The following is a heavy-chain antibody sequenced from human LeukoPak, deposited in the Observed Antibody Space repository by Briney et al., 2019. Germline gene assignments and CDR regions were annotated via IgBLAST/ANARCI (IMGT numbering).Heavy chain of an antibody. V-gene: IGHV3-23*01. CDR2: ISDAGGST. CDR1: RFIFRDYA. J-gene: IGHJ4*02. Sequence: GGSLRLSCAASRFIFRDYAMSWVRQAPGKGLEWVSAISDAGGSTYYADSVKGRFIISRDNSKNTLYLQMNSLRAEDTAVYYCAKDVEATISSGGYYFDYWGQGTLVTVSS. CDR3: AKDVEATISSGGYYFDY. D-gene: IGHD6-19*01.